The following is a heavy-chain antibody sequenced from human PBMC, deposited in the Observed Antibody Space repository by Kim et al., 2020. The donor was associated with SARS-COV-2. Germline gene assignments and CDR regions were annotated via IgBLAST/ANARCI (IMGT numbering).Heavy chain of an antibody. D-gene: IGHD3-22*01. J-gene: IGHJ4*02. CDR3: AKDQAFYYDSSGYYDY. CDR1: GFTFSNHA. CDR2: ISVSGGTT. Sequence: GGSLRLSCAASGFTFSNHAMSWVRQAPGKGLEWVSGISVSGGTTDYADSLKGRFTISRDNSKNTLYLQMSSLRAEDSAIYYCAKDQAFYYDSSGYYDYWGQGTLVTVSS. V-gene: IGHV3-23*01.